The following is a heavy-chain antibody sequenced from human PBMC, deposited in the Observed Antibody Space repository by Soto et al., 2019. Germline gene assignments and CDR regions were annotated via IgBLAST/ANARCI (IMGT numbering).Heavy chain of an antibody. CDR1: GFTFSDYY. V-gene: IGHV3-11*01. J-gene: IGHJ1*01. Sequence: QVQLVESGGGLVKPGGSLRLSCAASGFTFSDYYMSWIRQAPGKGLEWVSYISGSSGTIDYAYSLKGRFTISRDNAKNSLHLQMSSLRAEDTAVYYSARNRGGYCQHWGQGTLVIVSS. CDR2: ISGSSGTI. CDR3: ARNRGGYCQH. D-gene: IGHD3-16*01.